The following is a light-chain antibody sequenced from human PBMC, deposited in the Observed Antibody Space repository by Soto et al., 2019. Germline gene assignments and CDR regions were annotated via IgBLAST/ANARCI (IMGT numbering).Light chain of an antibody. Sequence: EIVLTQSPATLSLSPGERATLSCRASQSVSSYLAWYQQKPGQAPRLLIYDASNRATGIPARFSGSGSGTGFPLTISSLEPEDFAVYYCLQRSNWPPTLTFGGGTKVEIK. CDR1: QSVSSY. V-gene: IGKV3-11*01. J-gene: IGKJ4*01. CDR3: LQRSNWPPTLT. CDR2: DAS.